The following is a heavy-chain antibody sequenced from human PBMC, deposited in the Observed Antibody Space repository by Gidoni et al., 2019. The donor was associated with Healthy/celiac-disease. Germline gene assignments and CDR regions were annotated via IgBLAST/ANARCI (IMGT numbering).Heavy chain of an antibody. D-gene: IGHD3-22*01. CDR1: GGPISSSSSY. Sequence: QLQLQESGPGLVKPSETLSLPCPVSGGPISSSSSYWVWLRQPPGKGLEWIGSIYYSGGTCYNPSLTSRVTISVDTSKNQFSLKLSSVTAADTAVYYCARIPVDSSGEVYYFDYWGQGTLVTVSS. CDR2: IYYSGGT. CDR3: ARIPVDSSGEVYYFDY. J-gene: IGHJ4*02. V-gene: IGHV4-39*01.